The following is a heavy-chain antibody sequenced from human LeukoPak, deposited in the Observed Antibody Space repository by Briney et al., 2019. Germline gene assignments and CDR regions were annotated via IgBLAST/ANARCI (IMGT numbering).Heavy chain of an antibody. V-gene: IGHV4-34*01. D-gene: IGHD2-8*01. CDR3: AREGRKTNGVWHWFDP. J-gene: IGHJ5*02. CDR2: INHSGST. CDR1: GGSFSGYY. Sequence: SETLSLTCAVYGGSFSGYYWSWIRQPPGKGLEWIGEINHSGSTNYNPSLKSRVTISVDTSKNQFSLKLSSVTAADTAVYYCAREGRKTNGVWHWFDPWGQGTLVTVSS.